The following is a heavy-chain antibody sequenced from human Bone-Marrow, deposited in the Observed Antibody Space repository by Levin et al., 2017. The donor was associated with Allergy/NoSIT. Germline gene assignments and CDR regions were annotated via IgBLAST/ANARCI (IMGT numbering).Heavy chain of an antibody. Sequence: GESLKISCAASGFNFSTYNMNWVRQAPGKALEWVSSINSGSTDIYYADSLKGRFTISRDNADNSLYLQMNGLRAGDTAVYYCARDRTYGILRNYGMDVWGQGTTVTVSS. CDR1: GFNFSTYN. CDR3: ARDRTYGILRNYGMDV. J-gene: IGHJ6*02. CDR2: INSGSTDI. V-gene: IGHV3-21*01. D-gene: IGHD3-9*01.